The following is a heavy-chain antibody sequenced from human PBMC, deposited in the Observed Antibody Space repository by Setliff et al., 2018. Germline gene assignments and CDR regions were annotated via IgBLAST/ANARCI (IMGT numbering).Heavy chain of an antibody. V-gene: IGHV7-4-1*02. J-gene: IGHJ6*03. CDR2: INTNTGNP. Sequence: ASVKVSCKASGYTFTVYTMNWVRQAPGQGLEWMGWINTNTGNPTYAQGFTGRFVFSLDTSVSTAYLQISSLRSEDTAVYYCARGRHPPWSGYPYYYMDVWGKGTTVTVSS. CDR1: GYTFTVYT. CDR3: ARGRHPPWSGYPYYYMDV. D-gene: IGHD3-3*01.